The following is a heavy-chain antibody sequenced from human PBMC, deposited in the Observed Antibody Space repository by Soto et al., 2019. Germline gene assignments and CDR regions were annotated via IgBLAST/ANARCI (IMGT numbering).Heavy chain of an antibody. Sequence: PGGSLRLSCAASGFTFDCYWMHWVRQAPGKGLVWVSRVHSDGTTTTYADSVKGRFTISRDNARNTVSLQMSSLRAEDTAIYYCARGDRGGFDLWGHGTVVTVSS. J-gene: IGHJ3*01. CDR1: GFTFDCYW. CDR3: ARGDRGGFDL. V-gene: IGHV3-74*01. D-gene: IGHD3-10*01. CDR2: VHSDGTTT.